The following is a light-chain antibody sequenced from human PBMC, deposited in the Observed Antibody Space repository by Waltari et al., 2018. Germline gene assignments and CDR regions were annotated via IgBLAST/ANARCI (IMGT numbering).Light chain of an antibody. J-gene: IGLJ3*02. CDR3: QSFDIRLSGGVV. CDR1: SSTIGAGHD. Sequence: QSVLTQPPSMSGAPGQRVTISCTGSSSTIGAGHDVHWYQVFPGTAPKLLIYGNNNRPSGVPDRVAGSKSDTSGSLAIGGLQAGDEADYYCQSFDIRLSGGVVFGGGTKVTVL. V-gene: IGLV1-40*01. CDR2: GNN.